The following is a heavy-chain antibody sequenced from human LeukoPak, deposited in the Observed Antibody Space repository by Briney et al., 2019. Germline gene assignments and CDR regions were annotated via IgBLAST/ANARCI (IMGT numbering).Heavy chain of an antibody. CDR1: GFTFSTYW. D-gene: IGHD2-8*01. CDR3: ARDLGYCTDGVCHTRLDY. J-gene: IGHJ4*02. Sequence: GGSLRLSCSASGFTFSTYWMNWVRQTPGKGLEWVTSIKEDGSERQYVDSVEGRFSISRDNTKGSLFLQLSSLRAEDTAVYYCARDLGYCTDGVCHTRLDYWGQGTLVAVSS. CDR2: IKEDGSER. V-gene: IGHV3-7*03.